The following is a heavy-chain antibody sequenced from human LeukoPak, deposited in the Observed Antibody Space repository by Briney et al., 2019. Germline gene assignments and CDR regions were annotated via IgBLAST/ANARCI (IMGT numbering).Heavy chain of an antibody. J-gene: IGHJ4*02. CDR1: GYSFTSYW. D-gene: IGHD6-13*01. CDR3: ARDLRRGSSTWYASGGDY. CDR2: INAGNGNT. Sequence: GESLKISCKGAGYSFTSYWIGWVRQAPGQRLEWMGWINAGNGNTKYSQEFQGRVTITRDTSTSTAYMELRSLRSDDTAVYYCARDLRRGSSTWYASGGDYWGQGTRVTVSS. V-gene: IGHV1-3*01.